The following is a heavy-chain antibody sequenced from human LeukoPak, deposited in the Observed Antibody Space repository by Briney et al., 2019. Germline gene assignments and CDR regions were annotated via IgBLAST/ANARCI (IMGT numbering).Heavy chain of an antibody. CDR3: AKGGTYYYDSSGYS. V-gene: IGHV3-9*03. D-gene: IGHD3-22*01. Sequence: GRSLRRSCAASGFTFDDYAMHWVRQAPGTRLECISGISWNSGSIGYADSVKGRFTISRDNAKNSLYLQTNSLRAEDMALYYCAKGGTYYYDSSGYSWGQGTLVTVSS. J-gene: IGHJ4*02. CDR1: GFTFDDYA. CDR2: ISWNSGSI.